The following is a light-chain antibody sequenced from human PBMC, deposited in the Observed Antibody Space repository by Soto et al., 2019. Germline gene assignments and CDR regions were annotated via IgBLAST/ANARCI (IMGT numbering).Light chain of an antibody. CDR1: QSVSSS. J-gene: IGKJ2*01. CDR2: DVF. V-gene: IGKV3-11*01. Sequence: DIVLTQSPATLSLSPGERVTLSCRASQSVSSSLAWYQQKSGQAPRLLMSDVFIRATGTPARFSGSGFGTDFTLTISSLEPEDFAVYYCQQRSIWPNTFGQGTKLDIK. CDR3: QQRSIWPNT.